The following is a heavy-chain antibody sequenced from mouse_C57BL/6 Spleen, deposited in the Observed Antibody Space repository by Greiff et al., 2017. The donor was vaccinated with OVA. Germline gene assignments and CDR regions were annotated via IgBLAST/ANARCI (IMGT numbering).Heavy chain of an antibody. CDR1: GFTFSSYA. J-gene: IGHJ3*01. CDR3: AREEANWGFAY. CDR2: ISDGGSYT. V-gene: IGHV5-4*01. Sequence: DVKLVESGGGLVKPGGSLKLSCAASGFTFSSYAMSWVRQTPEKRLEWVATISDGGSYTYYPDNVKGRFTISRDNAKNNLYLQMSHLKSEDTAMYYCAREEANWGFAYWGQGTLVTVSA. D-gene: IGHD4-1*01.